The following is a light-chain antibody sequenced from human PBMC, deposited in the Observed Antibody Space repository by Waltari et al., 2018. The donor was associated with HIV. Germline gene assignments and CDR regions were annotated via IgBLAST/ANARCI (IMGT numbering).Light chain of an antibody. V-gene: IGKV1-12*01. Sequence: VSASVGDRVIITCRASQDISSWLAWYQQKAGKAPKLLIYAASNLQSGVPSRFSGSGSGTDFTLTIIGLQPEDFATYYCQQANSFPITFGQGTRLEIK. CDR2: AAS. CDR1: QDISSW. CDR3: QQANSFPIT. J-gene: IGKJ5*01.